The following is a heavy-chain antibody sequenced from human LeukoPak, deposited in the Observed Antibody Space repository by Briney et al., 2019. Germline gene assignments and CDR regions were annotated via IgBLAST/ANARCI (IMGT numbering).Heavy chain of an antibody. CDR2: IYPGDSDP. D-gene: IGHD6-13*01. V-gene: IGHV5-51*01. CDR1: GYTFTTYW. CDR3: VRHGLGSSWFGFDY. J-gene: IGHJ4*02. Sequence: GESLKISCKGSGYTFTTYWIGWVRQMPGKGLEWMGIIYPGDSDPRYSPSFQGKVTISADTSISTDYLQWRSLKASDSAVYYCVRHGLGSSWFGFDYWGQGTLVTVSS.